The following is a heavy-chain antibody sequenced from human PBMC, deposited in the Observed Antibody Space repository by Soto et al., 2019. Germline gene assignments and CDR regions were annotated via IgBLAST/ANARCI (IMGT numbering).Heavy chain of an antibody. CDR2: ISYDGSNK. V-gene: IGHV3-30*18. D-gene: IGHD1-26*01. CDR3: AKAEFTYSGKNYYYGMDV. J-gene: IGHJ6*02. CDR1: GFTFSSYG. Sequence: GGSLRLSCAASGFTFSSYGMHWVRQAPGKGLEWVAVISYDGSNKYYADSVKGRFTISRDNSKNTLYLQMNSLRAEDTAVYYCAKAEFTYSGKNYYYGMDVWGQGTTVTVSS.